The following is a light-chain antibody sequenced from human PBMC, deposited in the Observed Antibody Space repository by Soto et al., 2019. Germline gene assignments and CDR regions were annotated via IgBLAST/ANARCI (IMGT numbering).Light chain of an antibody. CDR1: QSVSSNY. V-gene: IGKV3-20*01. CDR2: GAS. Sequence: EIVLTQSPGTLSLSPGERATLSCRASQSVSSNYLAWYQQKPGQAPRLLIFGASSRATGIPDRFSGSGSGTDFTLTITKLEPEDFGVYYCQQYVNSPRTFGQGTKLEIK. J-gene: IGKJ2*01. CDR3: QQYVNSPRT.